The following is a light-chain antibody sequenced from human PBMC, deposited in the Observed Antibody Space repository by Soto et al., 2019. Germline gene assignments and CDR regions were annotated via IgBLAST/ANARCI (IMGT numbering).Light chain of an antibody. V-gene: IGKV3-15*01. CDR1: QSVSSSY. CDR2: GAS. CDR3: QQYKNGWT. J-gene: IGKJ1*01. Sequence: EIVLTQSPGTLSLSPGERATLSCRASQSVSSSYLAWYQQKPGQAPWLLIYGASTRATGIPARFSGSGSGTEFTLTISSLQSEDFAVYYCQQYKNGWTFGQGTKVDIK.